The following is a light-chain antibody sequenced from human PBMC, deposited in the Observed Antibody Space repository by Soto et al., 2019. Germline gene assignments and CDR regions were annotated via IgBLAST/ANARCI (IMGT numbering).Light chain of an antibody. Sequence: DIQMTQSPSTLSASVGDRVTITCRASQSIRSRLAWYQQKPGKAPKLLIYEASSLESGVPSRFSGRGSGTEFTLTITSLQPDDFATYYCQQCHSYSLTFGGGPKVHIK. CDR1: QSIRSR. J-gene: IGKJ4*01. CDR2: EAS. CDR3: QQCHSYSLT. V-gene: IGKV1-5*03.